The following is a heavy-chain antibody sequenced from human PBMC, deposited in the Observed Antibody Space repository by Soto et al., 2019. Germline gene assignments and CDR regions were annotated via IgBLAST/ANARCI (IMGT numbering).Heavy chain of an antibody. J-gene: IGHJ6*02. D-gene: IGHD3-10*01. Sequence: SETLSLTCTVSGDSVTSVSDYWSWIRQPPGKGLEWIGYIYYSGSADYNPSLGSRVTISIDTSKNQFSLKLTSVTAADTAVYYCARGVGYGYYYYHMDLWGQGTTVTVSS. CDR2: IYYSGSA. V-gene: IGHV4-61*01. CDR1: GDSVTSVSDY. CDR3: ARGVGYGYYYYHMDL.